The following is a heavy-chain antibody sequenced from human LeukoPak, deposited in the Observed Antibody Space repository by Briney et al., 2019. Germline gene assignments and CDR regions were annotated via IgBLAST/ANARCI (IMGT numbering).Heavy chain of an antibody. V-gene: IGHV3-74*01. CDR1: GFTFSTYW. CDR2: INTDGSST. Sequence: PGGSLRLSCAASGFTFSTYWMHWVRQAPGKGLLWVARINTDGSSTLYADSVKGRFTISRDNSKNTLYLQMNSLTAEDTAVYYCARGYSSLDPWGQGTLVTVSS. D-gene: IGHD6-19*01. CDR3: ARGYSSLDP. J-gene: IGHJ5*02.